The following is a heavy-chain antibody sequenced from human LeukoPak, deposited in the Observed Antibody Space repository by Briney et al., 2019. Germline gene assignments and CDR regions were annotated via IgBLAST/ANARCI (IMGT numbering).Heavy chain of an antibody. CDR1: GXTFSSYG. Sequence: GGSLRLSCAASGXTFSSYGMHWVRQAPGKGLEWVAVIWYDGSNKYYADSVKGRFTISRDNSKNTLYLQMNSLRAEDTAVYYCARDRVNYYGSGSYYNGLDYWGQGTLVTVSS. J-gene: IGHJ4*02. CDR2: IWYDGSNK. V-gene: IGHV3-33*01. CDR3: ARDRVNYYGSGSYYNGLDY. D-gene: IGHD3-10*01.